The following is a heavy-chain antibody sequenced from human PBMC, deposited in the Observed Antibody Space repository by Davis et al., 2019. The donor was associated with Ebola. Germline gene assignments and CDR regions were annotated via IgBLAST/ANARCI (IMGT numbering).Heavy chain of an antibody. CDR2: INPNSGGT. V-gene: IGHV1-2*04. Sequence: AASVKVSCKASGYTFTSYGISWVRQAPGQGLEWMGWINPNSGGTNYAQKFQGWVTMTRNTSISTAYMELSRLRSDDTAVYYCARATLTIAYTVTTASGMDVWGQGTTVTVSS. CDR3: ARATLTIAYTVTTASGMDV. J-gene: IGHJ6*02. CDR1: GYTFTSYG. D-gene: IGHD4-11*01.